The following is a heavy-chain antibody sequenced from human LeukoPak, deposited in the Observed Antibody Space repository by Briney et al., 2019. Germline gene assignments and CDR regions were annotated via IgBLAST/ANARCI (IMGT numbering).Heavy chain of an antibody. D-gene: IGHD3-16*02. Sequence: GSLRLSCAASGFTFSSYAMHWVRQAPGKGLEWVAVISYDGSNKYYADSVKGRFTISRHNAKNSLYLQMNSLRAEDTAVYYCARVPAGVIGMKDAFDIWGQGTMVTVSS. V-gene: IGHV3-30*04. J-gene: IGHJ3*02. CDR2: ISYDGSNK. CDR1: GFTFSSYA. CDR3: ARVPAGVIGMKDAFDI.